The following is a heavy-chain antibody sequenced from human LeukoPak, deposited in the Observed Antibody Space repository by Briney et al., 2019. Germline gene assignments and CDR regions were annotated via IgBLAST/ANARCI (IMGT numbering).Heavy chain of an antibody. CDR2: MNPNSGNT. CDR3: ARRLDSYYDFWSGYCYYFDY. Sequence: VASVKVSCKASGYTFTSYDINWVRQATGQGLEWMGWMNPNSGNTGYAQKFQGRVTMTTDTSTSTAYMELRSLRSDDTAVYYCARRLDSYYDFWSGYCYYFDYWGQGTLVTVSS. D-gene: IGHD3-3*01. J-gene: IGHJ4*02. CDR1: GYTFTSYD. V-gene: IGHV1-8*01.